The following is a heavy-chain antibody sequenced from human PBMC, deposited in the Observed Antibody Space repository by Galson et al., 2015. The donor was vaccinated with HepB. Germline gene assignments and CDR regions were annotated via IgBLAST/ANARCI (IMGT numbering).Heavy chain of an antibody. CDR2: IYSGGSA. D-gene: IGHD6-6*01. J-gene: IGHJ4*02. V-gene: IGHV3-53*01. Sequence: SLRLSCAASGFTVSSNYMSWVRQAPGKGLEWVSVIYSGGSAYYADSVKGRFTISRDNSKNTLYLQMNSLRAEDTAVYYCARVGDSSSFLFDYWGQGTLVTVSS. CDR1: GFTVSSNY. CDR3: ARVGDSSSFLFDY.